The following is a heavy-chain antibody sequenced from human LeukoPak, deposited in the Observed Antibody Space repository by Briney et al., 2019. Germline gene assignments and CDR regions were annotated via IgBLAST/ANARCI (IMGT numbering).Heavy chain of an antibody. V-gene: IGHV3-23*01. CDR1: GFTFSSYD. D-gene: IGHD4-17*01. CDR3: AKVSDGDYEEYFQH. CDR2: ISGSGGST. J-gene: IGHJ1*01. Sequence: GGSLRLSCAASGFTFSSYDMSWVRQAPGKGLEWVSAISGSGGSTYYADSVKGRFTISRDNSKNTLYLQMNSLRAEDTAVYYCAKVSDGDYEEYFQHWGQGTLVTVSS.